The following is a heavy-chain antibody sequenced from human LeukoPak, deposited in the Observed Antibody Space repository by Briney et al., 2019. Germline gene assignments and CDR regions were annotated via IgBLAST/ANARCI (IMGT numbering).Heavy chain of an antibody. CDR2: INTDTGSP. V-gene: IGHV7-4-1*02. Sequence: GASVKVSCTASGYTFTKYAVNWVRQAPGQGLEWMGWINTDTGSPIYAQEFTGRFVFSLDTSVNAAYLQIKSLEPEDIAVYYCTRGPGFNWGQGTLVTVSS. J-gene: IGHJ4*02. CDR3: TRGPGFN. CDR1: GYTFTKYA.